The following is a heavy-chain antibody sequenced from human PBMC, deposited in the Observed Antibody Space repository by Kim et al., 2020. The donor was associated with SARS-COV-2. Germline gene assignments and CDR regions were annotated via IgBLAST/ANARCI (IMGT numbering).Heavy chain of an antibody. Sequence: TYNPYTMQRRITISGENAKNSLYLQMNSLGAGDTAVYYCARAELYAMDVWGQGTTVTVSS. CDR3: ARAELYAMDV. J-gene: IGHJ6*02. V-gene: IGHV3-13*01. CDR2: T. D-gene: IGHD1-7*01.